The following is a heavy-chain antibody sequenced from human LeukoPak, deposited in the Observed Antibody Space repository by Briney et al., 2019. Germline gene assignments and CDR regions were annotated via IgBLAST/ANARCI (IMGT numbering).Heavy chain of an antibody. CDR2: IIGSGGST. D-gene: IGHD1-26*01. CDR3: AREVLSGSYYCDAFDI. CDR1: GFTFSSYA. Sequence: GGSLRLSCAASGFTFSSYAMSWVRQAPGKGLEWVSAIIGSGGSTYYADSVMGRFTISRDNAKNSLYLQMNSLRAEDTAVYYCAREVLSGSYYCDAFDIWGQGTMVTVSS. V-gene: IGHV3-23*01. J-gene: IGHJ3*02.